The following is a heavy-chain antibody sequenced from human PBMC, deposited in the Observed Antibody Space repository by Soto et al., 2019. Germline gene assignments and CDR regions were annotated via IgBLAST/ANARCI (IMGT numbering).Heavy chain of an antibody. V-gene: IGHV4-4*07. J-gene: IGHJ4*02. Sequence: PSETLSLTCTVSGDSISSYFWSWIRQPAGKGLEWIGRVHTSGSTTYNPSLKSRVTMSVDTSKSQFSLKLSSVTAADTAVYYCARVVRGVIKGGFDSWGQGTLVTVSS. CDR3: ARVVRGVIKGGFDS. CDR2: VHTSGST. CDR1: GDSISSYF. D-gene: IGHD3-10*01.